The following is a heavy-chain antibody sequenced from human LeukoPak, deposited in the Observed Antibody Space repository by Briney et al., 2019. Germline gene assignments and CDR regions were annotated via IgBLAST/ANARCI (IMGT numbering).Heavy chain of an antibody. CDR3: ARRIAAAGNAFDI. D-gene: IGHD6-13*01. Sequence: GESLKISCEGSGDSFNDYWIGWVRQMSGKGLEWRGIIYPGDSNTRYSPSFQGQVTISADKSIYTAYLQWSSLRPSDTGIYYCARRIAAAGNAFDIWGHGTRVSVSP. V-gene: IGHV5-51*01. CDR1: GDSFNDYW. CDR2: IYPGDSNT. J-gene: IGHJ3*02.